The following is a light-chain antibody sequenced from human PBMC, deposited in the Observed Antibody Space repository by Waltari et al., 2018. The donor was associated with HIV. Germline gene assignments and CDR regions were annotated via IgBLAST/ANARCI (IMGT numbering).Light chain of an antibody. V-gene: IGKV3-11*01. J-gene: IGKJ4*01. CDR2: AVS. Sequence: EIVLTQSPVTLSLSPGDRAALSCRASQSVGYFLAWYPQKPGQPPILLISAVSKRAAGTPARFSGSGAKTNFTLTISALEPEDFVVYYCEHRINWPLNFGGGTRLEIK. CDR1: QSVGYF. CDR3: EHRINWPLN.